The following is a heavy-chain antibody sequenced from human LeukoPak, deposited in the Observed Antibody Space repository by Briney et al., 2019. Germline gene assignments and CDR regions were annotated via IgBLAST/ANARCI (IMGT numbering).Heavy chain of an antibody. CDR1: GGSITGHH. Sequence: PSETLSLTYTVSGGSITGHHWTWIRRPPGTGLEWIGYFYDSGDFNYNPSLKRQFTISMDMSNNQFSLSMSSVTAADTAMYYCARLLRPGGRKGDCFDIWGQGTMVTVSS. V-gene: IGHV4-59*08. CDR2: FYDSGDF. D-gene: IGHD2-21*01. J-gene: IGHJ3*02. CDR3: ARLLRPGGRKGDCFDI.